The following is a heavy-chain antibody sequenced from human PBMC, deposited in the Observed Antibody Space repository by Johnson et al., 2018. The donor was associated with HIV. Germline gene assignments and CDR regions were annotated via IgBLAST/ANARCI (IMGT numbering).Heavy chain of an antibody. D-gene: IGHD3-10*01. J-gene: IGHJ3*02. V-gene: IGHV3-15*05. CDR1: GFTFTNAW. CDR3: AGELRYYDGAGSYRSGLDAFDS. CDR2: IKSKTDGGTI. Sequence: VQLVESGGGLVPPGGSLRLSCAASGFTFTNAWMTWVRQAPGKGLEWVGRIKSKTDGGTIDYATPVKGRFTISRDNAKDSLYLQMNSRRAEDTALCYCAGELRYYDGAGSYRSGLDAFDSWGQGTMVTVSS.